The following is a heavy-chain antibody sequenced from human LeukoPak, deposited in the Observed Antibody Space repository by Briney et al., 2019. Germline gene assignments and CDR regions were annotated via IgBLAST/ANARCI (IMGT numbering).Heavy chain of an antibody. V-gene: IGHV3-38-3*01. Sequence: GGSLRLSCAASGFTVSSNEMSWVRQAPGKGLEWVSSISGGSTYYADSRKGRFTISRDNSKNTLHLQMNSLRAEDTAVYYCAKDRARCSSTSCPVDWFDPWGQGTLVTVSS. CDR1: GFTVSSNE. D-gene: IGHD2-2*01. J-gene: IGHJ5*02. CDR3: AKDRARCSSTSCPVDWFDP. CDR2: ISGGST.